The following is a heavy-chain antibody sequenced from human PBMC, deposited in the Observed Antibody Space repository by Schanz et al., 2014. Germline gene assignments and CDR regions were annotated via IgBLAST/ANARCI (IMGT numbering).Heavy chain of an antibody. CDR2: IHYDGTYK. V-gene: IGHV3-30*02. CDR3: VKDLQRELLRDDHYYGMDV. J-gene: IGHJ6*02. Sequence: QVHLVESGGGVVQPGGSLRLSCAASGFIFRTYGMHWVRQAPGKGLEWVAFIHYDGTYKYYADSVKGRFTISRDNSENTLYLQMNSLRAEDTAVYYCVKDLQRELLRDDHYYGMDVWGQGTTVTVSS. D-gene: IGHD1-26*01. CDR1: GFIFRTYG.